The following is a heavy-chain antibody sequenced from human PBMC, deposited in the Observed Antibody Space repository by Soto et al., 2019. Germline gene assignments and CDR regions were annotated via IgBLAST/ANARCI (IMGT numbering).Heavy chain of an antibody. Sequence: GGFLRLSCAASGSSFSSYAMHWVRQAPGKGLEWVALISYDGSDKDYADSVKGRFTISRDNSRNTLFLQMNSLRAEDTAVYYCARDYYKYYDSSGYYRSPAYWGQGTLVTVSS. CDR2: ISYDGSDK. CDR1: GSSFSSYA. D-gene: IGHD3-22*01. J-gene: IGHJ4*02. V-gene: IGHV3-30-3*01. CDR3: ARDYYKYYDSSGYYRSPAY.